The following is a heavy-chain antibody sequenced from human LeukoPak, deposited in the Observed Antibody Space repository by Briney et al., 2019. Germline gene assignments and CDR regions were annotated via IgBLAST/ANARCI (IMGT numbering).Heavy chain of an antibody. V-gene: IGHV1-69*05. Sequence: ASVKVSCKASGGTFSSYAISWVRQAPGQGLEWVGGIIPKFGAANYAQKFQGRVTITTDESTSTAYMELSRLGSEDTAIFYCAAGFYDFWSETDYYYYMDVWGKGTTVTVSS. J-gene: IGHJ6*03. CDR1: GGTFSSYA. D-gene: IGHD3-3*01. CDR3: AAGFYDFWSETDYYYYMDV. CDR2: IIPKFGAA.